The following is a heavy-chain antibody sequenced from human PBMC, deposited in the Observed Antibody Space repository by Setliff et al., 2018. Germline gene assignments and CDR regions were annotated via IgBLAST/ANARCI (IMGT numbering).Heavy chain of an antibody. V-gene: IGHV4-31*03. CDR3: ARAKDGYDFDYFDY. CDR2: IHHAGTT. D-gene: IGHD5-12*01. CDR1: DGSIRSGDY. J-gene: IGHJ4*02. Sequence: SETLSLTCTVSDGSIRSGDYWGWIRQHPGKGLEWIGYIHHAGTTFYNPSLRSRVTISVDTSKNQFSLKLTSLTAADTAVYYCARAKDGYDFDYFDYWGQGTPVTVSS.